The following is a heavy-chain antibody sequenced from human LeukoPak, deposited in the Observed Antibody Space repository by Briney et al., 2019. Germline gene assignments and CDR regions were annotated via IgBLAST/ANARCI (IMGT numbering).Heavy chain of an antibody. D-gene: IGHD2-15*01. V-gene: IGHV1-18*01. CDR2: ISAYNGNT. CDR1: GYTFTSYG. CDR3: ARGVLGYCSGGSCFFDY. Sequence: ASAKVSCKASGYTFTSYGISWVRQAPGQGLEWMGWISAYNGNTNYAQKLQGRVTMTTDTSTSTAYMELRSLRSEDTAVYYCARGVLGYCSGGSCFFDYWGQGTLVTVSS. J-gene: IGHJ4*02.